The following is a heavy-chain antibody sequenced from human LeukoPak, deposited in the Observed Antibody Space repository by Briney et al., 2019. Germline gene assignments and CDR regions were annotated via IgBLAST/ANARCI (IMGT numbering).Heavy chain of an antibody. J-gene: IGHJ4*02. V-gene: IGHV4-59*01. D-gene: IGHD4-23*01. CDR3: ARSLSYGGAPGFDY. CDR1: GGSISSYY. CDR2: IYYSGST. Sequence: ASETLSLTCTVSGGSISSYYWSWIRQPPGKGLEWIGYIYYSGSTNYNPSLKSRVTISVGTSKNQFSLKLSSVTAADTAVYYCARSLSYGGAPGFDYWGQGTLVTVSS.